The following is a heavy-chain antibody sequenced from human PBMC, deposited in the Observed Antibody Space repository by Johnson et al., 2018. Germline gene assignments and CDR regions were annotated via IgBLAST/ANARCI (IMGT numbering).Heavy chain of an antibody. J-gene: IGHJ6*02. D-gene: IGHD4-17*01. V-gene: IGHV4-34*01. Sequence: QVQLQQGGAGLLKPSETLSLTCAVYGGSFRGYYWSWIRQPPGKGLEWIGEINHSGSTNYTPSLKSRVTISLDTSKNQFSLKLNSVTAAATAVYYCARALYGDYGIYYYHYGMDVWGQGTTVTVSS. CDR2: INHSGST. CDR1: GGSFRGYY. CDR3: ARALYGDYGIYYYHYGMDV.